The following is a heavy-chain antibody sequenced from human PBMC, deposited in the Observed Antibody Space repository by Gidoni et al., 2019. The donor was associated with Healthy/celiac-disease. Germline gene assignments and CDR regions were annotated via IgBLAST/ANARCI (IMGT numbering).Heavy chain of an antibody. Sequence: EVQLVESGGGLVQPGGSLRLSCAASGFTFRSYSMNWVRQAPGKGLEWVSYISSSSSTIYYADSVKGRFTISRDNAKNSLYLQMNSLRDEDTAVYYCARSLGVISSSWPFDYWGQGTLVTVSS. CDR1: GFTFRSYS. D-gene: IGHD6-13*01. CDR3: ARSLGVISSSWPFDY. J-gene: IGHJ4*02. V-gene: IGHV3-48*02. CDR2: ISSSSSTI.